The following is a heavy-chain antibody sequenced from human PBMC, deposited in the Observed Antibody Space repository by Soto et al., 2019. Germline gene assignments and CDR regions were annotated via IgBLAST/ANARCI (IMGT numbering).Heavy chain of an antibody. CDR3: ARGRPVRYCSGGSCLVDP. Sequence: QVQLVQSGAEVKKPGASVKVSCKASGYTFTGYYMHWVRQAPGQGLEWMGWINPNSGGTNYAQKFQGWVTMTRDTSISTAYMELSRLRSDDTAVYYCARGRPVRYCSGGSCLVDPWGQGTLVTVS. CDR1: GYTFTGYY. J-gene: IGHJ5*02. D-gene: IGHD2-15*01. V-gene: IGHV1-2*04. CDR2: INPNSGGT.